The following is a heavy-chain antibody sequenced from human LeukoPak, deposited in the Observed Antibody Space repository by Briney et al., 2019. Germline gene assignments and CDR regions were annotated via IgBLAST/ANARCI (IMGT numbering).Heavy chain of an antibody. J-gene: IGHJ4*02. D-gene: IGHD6-13*01. CDR3: AKDSSSWYFYYFDY. CDR2: ISYDGSNK. Sequence: GGSLRLSCAASGFTFSSYGMHWVRQAPGKGLEWVAVISYDGSNKYYADSVKGRFTISRDNSKNTLYLQMNSLRAEDTAVYYCAKDSSSWYFYYFDYWGQGTLVTVPS. CDR1: GFTFSSYG. V-gene: IGHV3-30*18.